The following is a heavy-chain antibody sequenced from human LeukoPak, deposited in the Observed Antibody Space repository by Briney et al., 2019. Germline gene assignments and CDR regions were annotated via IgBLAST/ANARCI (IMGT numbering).Heavy chain of an antibody. CDR3: ARGPDAFDI. V-gene: IGHV3-48*03. Sequence: GGSLKLSCAASGFTFSSYEMNWVRQAPGKGLEWVSYISSSASTVYYADSVKGRFTISRDNAKNSLYLQMNSLRAEDTAVYYCARGPDAFDIWGQGTMVTVSS. CDR2: ISSSASTV. J-gene: IGHJ3*02. CDR1: GFTFSSYE.